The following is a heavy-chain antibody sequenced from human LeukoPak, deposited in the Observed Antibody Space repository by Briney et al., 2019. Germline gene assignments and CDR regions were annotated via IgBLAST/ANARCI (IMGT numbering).Heavy chain of an antibody. J-gene: IGHJ6*03. Sequence: SGGSLRLSCAASGFTFDDYAMHWVRHAPGKGLEWVSGISWNSGSIVYADSVKGRFTISRDNAKNSLYLQMNSLRAEDMALYYCAKGAPSRYCSSTSCRPDYYYYYMDVWGKGTTVTVSS. CDR1: GFTFDDYA. D-gene: IGHD2-2*01. CDR3: AKGAPSRYCSSTSCRPDYYYYYMDV. CDR2: ISWNSGSI. V-gene: IGHV3-9*03.